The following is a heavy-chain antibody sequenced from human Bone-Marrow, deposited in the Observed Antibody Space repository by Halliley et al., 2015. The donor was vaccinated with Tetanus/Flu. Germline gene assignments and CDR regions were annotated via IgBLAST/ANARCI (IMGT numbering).Heavy chain of an antibody. J-gene: IGHJ6*02. CDR3: AGGLYDRPWYGMDV. D-gene: IGHD3-22*01. Sequence: LTWVSVIYSRGTTYYADSVKGRSTLSRDKTKNTLSLQMNSLGAEDTAVYYCAGGLYDRPWYGMDVWGQGTTVTVSS. V-gene: IGHV3-66*01. CDR2: IYSRGTT.